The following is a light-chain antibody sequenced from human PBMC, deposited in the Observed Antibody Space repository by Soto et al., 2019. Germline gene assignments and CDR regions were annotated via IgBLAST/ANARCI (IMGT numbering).Light chain of an antibody. CDR3: LQTYNTPHT. V-gene: IGKV1-39*01. Sequence: IQMTQSPASLSASVGDRVTITCRASRTIYNYLNWYQQRPGKPPQLLIYVASTLQSGVPSRFNGGGFGTDFTLTISSLQPEDFATYYCLQTYNTPHTFGRGTRLEVK. CDR2: VAS. J-gene: IGKJ2*01. CDR1: RTIYNY.